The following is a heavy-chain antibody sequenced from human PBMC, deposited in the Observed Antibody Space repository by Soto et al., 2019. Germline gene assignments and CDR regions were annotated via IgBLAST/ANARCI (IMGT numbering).Heavy chain of an antibody. V-gene: IGHV1-24*01. J-gene: IGHJ3*02. D-gene: IGHD6-19*01. CDR3: ATRIAVAANPDAFDI. CDR2: FDPEDGET. Sequence: ASVKVSCKVSGYTLTELSMHWVRQAPGKGLEWMGGFDPEDGETIYAQKFQGRVTMTKDTSTSTAYMELRSLRSDDTAVYYCATRIAVAANPDAFDIWGQGTMVTVSS. CDR1: GYTLTELS.